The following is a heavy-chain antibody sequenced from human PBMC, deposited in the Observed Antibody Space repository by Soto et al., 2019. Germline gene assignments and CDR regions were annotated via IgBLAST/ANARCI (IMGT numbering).Heavy chain of an antibody. CDR3: AKGSGSYYYYGMDV. CDR1: GFTFSSYA. Sequence: PGGSLRLSCAASGFTFSSYAMSWVRQAPGKGLEWVSAISGSGGSTYYADSVKGRFTISRDNSKNTLYLQMNSLRAEDTAVYYCAKGSGSYYYYGMDVWGQGTTVTVSS. CDR2: ISGSGGST. V-gene: IGHV3-23*01. D-gene: IGHD3-3*01. J-gene: IGHJ6*02.